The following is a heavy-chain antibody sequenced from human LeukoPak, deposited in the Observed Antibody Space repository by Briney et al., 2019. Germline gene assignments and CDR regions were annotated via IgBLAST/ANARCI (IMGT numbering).Heavy chain of an antibody. CDR1: GYTFTSYD. J-gene: IGHJ4*02. V-gene: IGHV1-8*01. CDR3: ATIAVAGTAFDY. Sequence: GASVKVSCKASGYTFTSYDINWVRQATGQGLEWMGWMNPNSGNTGYAQKFQGRVTMTRDTSISTAYMELSRLRSDDTAVYYCATIAVAGTAFDYWGQGTLVTVSS. CDR2: MNPNSGNT. D-gene: IGHD6-19*01.